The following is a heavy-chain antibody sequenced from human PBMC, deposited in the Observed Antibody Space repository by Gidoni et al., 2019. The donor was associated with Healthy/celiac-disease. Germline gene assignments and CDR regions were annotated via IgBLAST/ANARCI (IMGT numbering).Heavy chain of an antibody. V-gene: IGHV3-9*01. Sequence: EVQLVESGGGLVQPGRSLRLSCAASGFTFDDYAMHWVRQAPGKGLEWVSGISWNSGSIGYADSVKGRFTISRDNAKNSLYLQMNSLRAEDTALYYCAKVIGSWLQFSGFDYWGQGTLVTVSS. D-gene: IGHD5-12*01. J-gene: IGHJ4*02. CDR2: ISWNSGSI. CDR3: AKVIGSWLQFSGFDY. CDR1: GFTFDDYA.